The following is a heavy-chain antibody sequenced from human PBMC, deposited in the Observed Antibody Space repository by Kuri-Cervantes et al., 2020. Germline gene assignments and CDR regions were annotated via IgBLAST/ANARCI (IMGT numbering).Heavy chain of an antibody. CDR2: IYYSGST. V-gene: IGHV4-59*01. Sequence: SETLSLTCTVSGGSISSYYWSWIRQPPGKGLEWIGYIYYSGSTNYNPSLKSRVTISVDTSKNQFSLKLSSVTAEDTAVYYCAREVGEETRDMYYFDYWGQGTLVTVSS. CDR1: GGSISSYY. J-gene: IGHJ4*02. D-gene: IGHD3-10*01. CDR3: AREVGEETRDMYYFDY.